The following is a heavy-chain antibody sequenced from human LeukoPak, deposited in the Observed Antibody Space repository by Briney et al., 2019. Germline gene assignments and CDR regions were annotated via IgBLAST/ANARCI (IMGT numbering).Heavy chain of an antibody. CDR1: GFTFSSYA. CDR2: VSGSGSHT. D-gene: IGHD5-12*01. J-gene: IGHJ4*02. V-gene: IGHV3-23*01. Sequence: PGGSLRLSCAASGFTFSSYAMSWVRQVPGKGLEWVSSVSGSGSHTYYADSVKGRFTISRDNSKNTLYLQMDSLRAEGAAVYYCAKDERGYDCYFDYWGQGALVTVSS. CDR3: AKDERGYDCYFDY.